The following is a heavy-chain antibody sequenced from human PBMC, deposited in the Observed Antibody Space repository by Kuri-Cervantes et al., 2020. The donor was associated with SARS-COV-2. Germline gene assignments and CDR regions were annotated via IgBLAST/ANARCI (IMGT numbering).Heavy chain of an antibody. Sequence: TLSLTCAASGGSISSGGYSWSWIRQPPGKGLEWIGYIYHTGSTNDNPSLKSRVTITVDTSKNQFSLKLSSVTAADTAVYYCARGRMRIVVVIPNREAARFDYWGQGTLVTVSS. CDR1: GGSISSGGYS. CDR3: ARGRMRIVVVIPNREAARFDY. J-gene: IGHJ4*02. CDR2: IYHTGST. D-gene: IGHD3-22*01. V-gene: IGHV4-30-2*01.